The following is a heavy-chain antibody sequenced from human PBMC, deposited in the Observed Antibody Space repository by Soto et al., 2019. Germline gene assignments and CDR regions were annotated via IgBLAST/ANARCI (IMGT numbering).Heavy chain of an antibody. J-gene: IGHJ3*02. CDR3: ARGASSGWYRGAFDI. Sequence: GASVKVSCKASGYTFTSHGISWVRQAPGQGLEWMGWISAYNGNTNYAQKLQGRVTMTTDTSTSTAYMELRSLRSDDTAVYYCARGASSGWYRGAFDIWGQGTMVTVSS. CDR2: ISAYNGNT. CDR1: GYTFTSHG. V-gene: IGHV1-18*01. D-gene: IGHD6-19*01.